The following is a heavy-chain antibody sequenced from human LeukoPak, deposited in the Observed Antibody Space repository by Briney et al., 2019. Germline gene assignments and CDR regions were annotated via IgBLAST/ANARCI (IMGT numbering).Heavy chain of an antibody. D-gene: IGHD2-2*01. CDR2: IIPIFGTA. CDR1: GGTFSSYA. Sequence: SVKVSCKASGGTFSSYAISWVRQAPGQGLEWMGGIIPIFGTANYAQKFQGRVTITTDESTSTAYMELSSLRPEDTAVYYCARVGRQVVPAALYYYYYMDVWGKGTTVTVSS. CDR3: ARVGRQVVPAALYYYYYMDV. J-gene: IGHJ6*03. V-gene: IGHV1-69*05.